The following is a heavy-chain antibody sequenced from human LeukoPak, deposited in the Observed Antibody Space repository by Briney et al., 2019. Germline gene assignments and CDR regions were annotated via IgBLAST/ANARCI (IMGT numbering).Heavy chain of an antibody. V-gene: IGHV3-23*01. D-gene: IGHD2-2*01. J-gene: IGHJ4*02. CDR2: ISGSGGST. Sequence: PGGSLRLSCAASGFTFSNYAMSWVRQAPGKGLEWVSAISGSGGSTYYADSVKGRFTISRDNSKNTLYLQMNSLRAEDTAVYYCAKDKAGVVPAPTHFDFWGQGTLVTVSS. CDR1: GFTFSNYA. CDR3: AKDKAGVVPAPTHFDF.